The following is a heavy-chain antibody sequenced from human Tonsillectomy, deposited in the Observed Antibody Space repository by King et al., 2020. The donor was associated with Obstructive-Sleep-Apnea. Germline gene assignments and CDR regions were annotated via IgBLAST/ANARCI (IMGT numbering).Heavy chain of an antibody. V-gene: IGHV3-15*01. CDR2: IKSKTDGGTT. D-gene: IGHD2-2*01. Sequence: VQLVESGGGLVKPGGSLRISCAASGFTFSNAWMSWGRQAPGKGLDWVGRIKSKTDGGTTDYAAPVKGRFIILRDDSKNTLYLQMNSLKTEDTAVYYCTTDGCSSTSCYDNWFDPWGQGTLVTVSS. J-gene: IGHJ5*02. CDR3: TTDGCSSTSCYDNWFDP. CDR1: GFTFSNAW.